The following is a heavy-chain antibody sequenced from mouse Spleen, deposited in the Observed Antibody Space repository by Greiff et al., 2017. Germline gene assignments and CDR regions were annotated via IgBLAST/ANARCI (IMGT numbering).Heavy chain of an antibody. V-gene: IGHV5-9-3*01. CDR3: ASSHYYGSSPFAY. Sequence: EVHLVESGGGLVKLGGSLKLSCAASGFTFSSYAMSWVRQTPEKRLEWVATISSGGGNTYYPDSVKGRFTISRDNAKNTLYLQMSSLKSEDTAMYYCASSHYYGSSPFAYWGQGTLVTVSA. CDR1: GFTFSSYA. D-gene: IGHD1-1*01. CDR2: ISSGGGNT. J-gene: IGHJ3*01.